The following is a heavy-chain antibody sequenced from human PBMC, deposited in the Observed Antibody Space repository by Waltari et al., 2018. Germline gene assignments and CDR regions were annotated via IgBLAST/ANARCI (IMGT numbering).Heavy chain of an antibody. CDR2: IYPSDSET. J-gene: IGHJ5*02. V-gene: IGHV5-51*03. D-gene: IGHD3-10*01. Sequence: QLVQSGAEVIKAGESLKISCKGSGYNFNTYWVAWVRQMPGKGLEWMGIIYPSDSETRYSPSFQGQVTISADKSINTVYLQWSSLEASDTATYYCARGSRDDWFDPWGQGTLVTVSS. CDR3: ARGSRDDWFDP. CDR1: GYNFNTYW.